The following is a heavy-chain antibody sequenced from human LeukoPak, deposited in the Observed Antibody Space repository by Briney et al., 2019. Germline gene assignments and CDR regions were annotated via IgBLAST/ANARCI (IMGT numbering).Heavy chain of an antibody. Sequence: GGSLRLSCAASGFNFASRWMHWVRQVPGKGLVWVSRISSDGSDTTYADSVKGRFTISRDNVKKIVYLQMRSMRVEDTAVYYCARHFDGKGSFDFWGQGTLVTVSS. V-gene: IGHV3-74*01. J-gene: IGHJ5*01. CDR3: ARHFDGKGSFDF. D-gene: IGHD4-23*01. CDR2: ISSDGSDT. CDR1: GFNFASRW.